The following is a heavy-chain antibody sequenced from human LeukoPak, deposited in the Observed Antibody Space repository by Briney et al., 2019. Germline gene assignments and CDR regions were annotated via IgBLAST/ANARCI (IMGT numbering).Heavy chain of an antibody. CDR2: IRGSGIST. CDR1: GFTFKSYD. CDR3: AKDGEDIVVVPAAMSNWFDP. Sequence: GGSLRLSCAASGFTFKSYDMSWVRQVPGKGLEWVSGIRGSGISTYYADSVKGRFTISRDNSKNMLYLLMNSLRAEDTAVYYCAKDGEDIVVVPAAMSNWFDPWGQGTLVTVSS. J-gene: IGHJ5*02. D-gene: IGHD2-2*01. V-gene: IGHV3-23*01.